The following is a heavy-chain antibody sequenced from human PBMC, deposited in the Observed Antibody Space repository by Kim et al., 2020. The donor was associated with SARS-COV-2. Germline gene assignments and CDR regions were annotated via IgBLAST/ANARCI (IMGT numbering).Heavy chain of an antibody. CDR2: INHSGET. CDR1: GGSFSDNY. D-gene: IGHD3-10*01. CDR3: ARGARHLGESRGWFGPTHYYYYMDV. J-gene: IGHJ6*03. V-gene: IGHV4-34*01. Sequence: SETLSLTCAVFGGSFSDNYWNWVRQAPGRGLEWVGEINHSGETSYTSALRSRLTISVDTSKNQFSLRLSSVTAADTAVYFCARGARHLGESRGWFGPTHYYYYMDVWGKGTTVTVSS.